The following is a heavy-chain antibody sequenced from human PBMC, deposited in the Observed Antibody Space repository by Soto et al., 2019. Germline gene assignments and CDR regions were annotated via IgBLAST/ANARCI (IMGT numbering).Heavy chain of an antibody. CDR1: GFTFSSYA. D-gene: IGHD3-3*01. V-gene: IGHV3-23*01. CDR3: AAPTQPPGVAKNENTYYYYYYGMDV. Sequence: GGSLRLSCAASGFTFSSYAMSWVRQAPGKGLEWVSAISGSGGSTYYADSVKGRFTISRDNSKNTLYLQMNSLRAEDTAVYYCAAPTQPPGVAKNENTYYYYYYGMDVWGQGTTVTVSS. J-gene: IGHJ6*02. CDR2: ISGSGGST.